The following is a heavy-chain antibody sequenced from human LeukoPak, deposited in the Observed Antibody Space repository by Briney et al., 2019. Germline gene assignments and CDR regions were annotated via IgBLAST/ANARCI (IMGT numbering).Heavy chain of an antibody. CDR2: INWNGGST. CDR1: GFTFDDYG. V-gene: IGHV3-20*04. CDR3: ARVRYSYGYDSAFDI. D-gene: IGHD5-18*01. Sequence: GGSLRLSCAASGFTFDDYGMSWVRQAPGKGLEWVSGINWNGGSTGYADSVKGRFTISRDNAKNSLYLQMNSLRAEDTALYYCARVRYSYGYDSAFDIWGQGTMVTVSS. J-gene: IGHJ3*02.